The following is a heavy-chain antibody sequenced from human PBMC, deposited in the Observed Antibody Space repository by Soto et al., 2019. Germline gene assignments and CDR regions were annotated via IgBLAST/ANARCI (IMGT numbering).Heavy chain of an antibody. CDR3: ARRPTQDHPESSGYWYYFDY. Sequence: GESLKISCKGSGYSFTSYWIGWVRQMPGKGLEWMGIIYPGDSDTRYSPSFQGQVTISADKSISTAYLQWSSLKASDTAMYYCARRPTQDHPESSGYWYYFDYWGQGTLVTVSS. J-gene: IGHJ4*02. D-gene: IGHD3-22*01. CDR1: GYSFTSYW. V-gene: IGHV5-51*01. CDR2: IYPGDSDT.